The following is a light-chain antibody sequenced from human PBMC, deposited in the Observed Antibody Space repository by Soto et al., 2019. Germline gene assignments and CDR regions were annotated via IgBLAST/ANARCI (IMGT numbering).Light chain of an antibody. Sequence: QSVMTQAASVSGTTGQSIIISCTGTSSDVGSYDYVSWYQQHPGKVPKLLIHEVSYRPSGVSNRFSGSKSGNTASLTISGLQAEDEAEYYCSSYTSSSSFVFGTGTKATV. V-gene: IGLV2-14*01. CDR1: SSDVGSYDY. CDR3: SSYTSSSSFV. CDR2: EVS. J-gene: IGLJ1*01.